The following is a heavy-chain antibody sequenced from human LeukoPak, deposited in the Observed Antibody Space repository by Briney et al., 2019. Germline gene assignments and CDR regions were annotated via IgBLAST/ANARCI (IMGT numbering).Heavy chain of an antibody. D-gene: IGHD3-3*01. Sequence: GGSLRLSCSASGFIFSSYAMHWVRQAPGKGLEYVSAISSNGGSTYYADSVKGRFIISRDNSKNTLYHQMSSLRAEDTAVYYCVKDRRFGDFWSGYYYNFDYWGQGTLVTVSS. CDR1: GFIFSSYA. V-gene: IGHV3-64D*09. CDR3: VKDRRFGDFWSGYYYNFDY. CDR2: ISSNGGST. J-gene: IGHJ4*02.